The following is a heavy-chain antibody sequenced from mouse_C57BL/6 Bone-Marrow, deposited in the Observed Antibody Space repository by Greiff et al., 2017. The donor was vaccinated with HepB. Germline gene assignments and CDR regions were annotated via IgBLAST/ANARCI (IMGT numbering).Heavy chain of an antibody. V-gene: IGHV1-76*01. J-gene: IGHJ2*01. D-gene: IGHD4-1*01. CDR3: ARLWDDY. CDR2: IYPGSGNT. Sequence: VQLQQSGAELVRPGASVKLSCKASGYTFTDYYINWVKQRPGQGLEWIARIYPGSGNTYYNEKFKGKATLTAEKSSSTAYMQLSSLTSEDSAVYFCARLWDDYWGQGTTLTVSS. CDR1: GYTFTDYY.